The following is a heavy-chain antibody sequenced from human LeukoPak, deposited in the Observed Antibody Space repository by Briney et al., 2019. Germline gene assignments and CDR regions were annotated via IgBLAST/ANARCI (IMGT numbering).Heavy chain of an antibody. Sequence: GGSLRLSCAASGFTFSTYDIQWVRQATGKGLEWVSSIGTAGDTYYAGSVKGRFTLSRENAKKSSYLQMNNLRAGDTAVYYCARGALGFDYRGQGTLVTVSS. J-gene: IGHJ4*02. CDR1: GFTFSTYD. CDR3: ARGALGFDY. CDR2: IGTAGDT. V-gene: IGHV3-13*04.